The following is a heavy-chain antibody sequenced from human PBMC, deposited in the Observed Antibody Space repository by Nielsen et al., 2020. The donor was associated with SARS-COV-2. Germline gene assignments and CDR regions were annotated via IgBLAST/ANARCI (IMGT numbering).Heavy chain of an antibody. V-gene: IGHV3-23*01. D-gene: IGHD4-23*01. Sequence: GESLKISCAASGFTFSTYAMAWVRQAPGKGPEWVSTISGGGDTTYYADSVKGRVIISRDNFRNTLHLQMNTLRADDTAVYFCARDRWSYSDYWGQGILVTVSS. CDR2: ISGGGDTT. CDR3: ARDRWSYSDY. J-gene: IGHJ4*02. CDR1: GFTFSTYA.